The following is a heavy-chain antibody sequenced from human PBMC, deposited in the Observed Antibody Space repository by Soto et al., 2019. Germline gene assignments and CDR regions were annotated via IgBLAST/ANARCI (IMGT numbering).Heavy chain of an antibody. CDR3: ARENYYYGMDV. V-gene: IGHV3-30*14. CDR2: ISYDGNNK. CDR1: GFTFSSYA. Sequence: GGSLRLSCAASGFTFSSYAMNWVRQAPGKGLEWVAVISYDGNNKNYTDSVKGRFTISRDSSKNTVSLLMNSLKAEDTAIYYCARENYYYGMDVWGQGTTVTVSS. J-gene: IGHJ6*02.